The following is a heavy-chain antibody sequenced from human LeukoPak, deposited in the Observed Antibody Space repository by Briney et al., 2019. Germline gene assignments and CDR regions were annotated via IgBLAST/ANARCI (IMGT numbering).Heavy chain of an antibody. Sequence: GESLKISCKGSGYSFTNYWIGWVRQMPGKGLEWMGIIYPGDSDTRYSPSFQGQVTISADKSISAAYLQWSSLRASDTAMYYCARSVASSFTDFDYWGQGTLVTVSS. CDR2: IYPGDSDT. D-gene: IGHD6-6*01. CDR3: ARSVASSFTDFDY. CDR1: GYSFTNYW. J-gene: IGHJ4*02. V-gene: IGHV5-51*01.